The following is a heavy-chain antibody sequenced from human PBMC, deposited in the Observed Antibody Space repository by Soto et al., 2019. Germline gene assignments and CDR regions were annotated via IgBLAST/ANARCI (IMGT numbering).Heavy chain of an antibody. CDR2: IYHSGST. CDR1: GGSFSGYY. Sequence: SETLSLTCAVYGGSFSGYYWSWIRQPPGKGLEWIGEIYHSGSTNYNPSLTSRVTISVDTSKNQFSLKLSSVTAADTAVYYCARPDCGGDCYSPYYFDYWGQGTLVTVSS. D-gene: IGHD2-21*02. V-gene: IGHV4-34*01. CDR3: ARPDCGGDCYSPYYFDY. J-gene: IGHJ4*02.